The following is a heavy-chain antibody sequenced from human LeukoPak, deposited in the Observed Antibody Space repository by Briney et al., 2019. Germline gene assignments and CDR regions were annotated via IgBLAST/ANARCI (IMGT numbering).Heavy chain of an antibody. Sequence: ASVKVFCKASGYTFTSYGISWVRQAPGQGLEWMGWISAYNGNTNYAQKLQGRVTMTTDTSTSTAYMELRSLRSDDTAVYYCARDLISDYGDYVGYFDYWGQGTLVTVSS. J-gene: IGHJ4*02. CDR2: ISAYNGNT. D-gene: IGHD4-17*01. V-gene: IGHV1-18*01. CDR3: ARDLISDYGDYVGYFDY. CDR1: GYTFTSYG.